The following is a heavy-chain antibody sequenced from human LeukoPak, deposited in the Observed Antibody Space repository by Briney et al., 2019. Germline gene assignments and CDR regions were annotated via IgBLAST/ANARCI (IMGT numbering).Heavy chain of an antibody. CDR1: GGSISSGSYY. D-gene: IGHD4-11*01. J-gene: IGHJ6*03. CDR2: IYTSGNT. V-gene: IGHV4-61*02. CDR3: ARDADLQSDAYYFLGV. Sequence: PSETLSLTCTVSGGSISSGSYYWSWIRQPAGRGLEWIGRIYTSGNTNYNASLKSRVTISVDTSKNQFSLQLSSVTAADTAVYYCARDADLQSDAYYFLGVWGNGTTVTVSS.